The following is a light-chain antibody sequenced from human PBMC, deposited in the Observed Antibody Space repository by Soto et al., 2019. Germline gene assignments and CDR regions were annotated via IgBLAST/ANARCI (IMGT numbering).Light chain of an antibody. J-gene: IGKJ1*01. CDR1: QSVSD. V-gene: IGKV3-20*01. Sequence: EIVLTQSPGTLSLSPGERATLSCRASQSVSDLAWYQQKPGQAPRLLIYGPSTRATGIPDRVSGSGSGTDFTLTISGLEPEDFATYYCQQYDSYSWTFGQGTKVEVK. CDR3: QQYDSYSWT. CDR2: GPS.